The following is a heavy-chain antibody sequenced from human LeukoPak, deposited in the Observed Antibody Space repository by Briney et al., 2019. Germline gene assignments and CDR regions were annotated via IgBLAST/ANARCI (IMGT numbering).Heavy chain of an antibody. J-gene: IGHJ6*03. CDR1: GFTFSSHN. V-gene: IGHV3-21*06. CDR2: ITSSSSYI. CDR3: ARDPYSGSYGPYYYYYMDV. Sequence: GGSLRLSCAASGFTFSSHNMNWVRQAPGKGPEWVSSITSSSSYIYYADSVKGRFTISRDNAKNSLYLQMDSLRVEDTAVYYCARDPYSGSYGPYYYYYMDVWGEGTTVTISS. D-gene: IGHD1-26*01.